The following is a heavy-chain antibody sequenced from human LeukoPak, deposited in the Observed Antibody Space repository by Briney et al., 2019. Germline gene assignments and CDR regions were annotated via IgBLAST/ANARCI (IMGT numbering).Heavy chain of an antibody. CDR3: ARDQSYSSGWYIDY. CDR2: INPHSGGT. Sequence: GASVKVSCKASGYTFTGYYMHWVRQAPGQGLEWMGWINPHSGGTNYAQKFQGRVTMTRDTPVSTAYMELNKMQADDTAVYYCARDQSYSSGWYIDYWGQGTLVTVSS. CDR1: GYTFTGYY. J-gene: IGHJ4*02. V-gene: IGHV1-2*02. D-gene: IGHD6-19*01.